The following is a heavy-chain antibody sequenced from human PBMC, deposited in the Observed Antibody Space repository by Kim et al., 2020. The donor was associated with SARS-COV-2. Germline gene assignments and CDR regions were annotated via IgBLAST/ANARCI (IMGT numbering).Heavy chain of an antibody. CDR3: ARAGYYGSEFDY. J-gene: IGHJ4*02. D-gene: IGHD3-10*01. Sequence: YDADSVKSRFTISRDNAKNSLYLQMNSLRAEDTAVYYYARAGYYGSEFDYWGQGALVTVSS. V-gene: IGHV3-11*01.